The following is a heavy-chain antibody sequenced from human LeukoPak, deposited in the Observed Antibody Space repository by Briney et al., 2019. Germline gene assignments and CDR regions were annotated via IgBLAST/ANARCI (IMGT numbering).Heavy chain of an antibody. CDR1: GGSISSYY. D-gene: IGHD6-19*01. CDR2: IYYSGST. V-gene: IGHV4-59*01. Sequence: PSETLSLTCTVSGGSISSYYWSWIRPPPGKGLEWIGYIYYSGSTNYNPSLKSRVTISVDTSKNQFSLKLSSVTAADTAAYYCARDSSGWFGAFDIWGQGTMVTVSS. CDR3: ARDSSGWFGAFDI. J-gene: IGHJ3*02.